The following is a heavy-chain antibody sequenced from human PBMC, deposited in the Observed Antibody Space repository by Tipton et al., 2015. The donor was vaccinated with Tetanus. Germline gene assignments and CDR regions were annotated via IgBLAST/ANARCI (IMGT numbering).Heavy chain of an antibody. D-gene: IGHD3-10*01. J-gene: IGHJ4*02. CDR3: AKRKADNFGEFDY. CDR2: ISGGDNTR. V-gene: IGHV3-23*01. Sequence: SLRLSCAASGFTLSSFHMSWVRQAPGKGLEWVSSISGGDNTRYYADSVKGRFSISRDNSKNTLYLQMDSLRAEDTAVYYCAKRKADNFGEFDYWGQGTLVTVSS. CDR1: GFTLSSFH.